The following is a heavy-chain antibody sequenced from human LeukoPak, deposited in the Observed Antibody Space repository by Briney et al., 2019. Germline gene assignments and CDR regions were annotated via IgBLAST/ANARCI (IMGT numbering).Heavy chain of an antibody. CDR1: GYSFTSYA. CDR3: AREAAAGFFFSLDP. J-gene: IGHJ5*02. D-gene: IGHD6-13*01. V-gene: IGHV7-4-1*02. Sequence: ASVKVSCKASGYSFTSYAMNWVRQAPGQGLEWMGWINTNTGNPTYALGFTGRFVFSLGTSVSTAYLQISSLKAEDTAVYYCAREAAAGFFFSLDPWGQGTLVTVSS. CDR2: INTNTGNP.